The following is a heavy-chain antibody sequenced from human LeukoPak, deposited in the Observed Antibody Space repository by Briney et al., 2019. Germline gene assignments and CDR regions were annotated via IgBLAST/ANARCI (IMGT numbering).Heavy chain of an antibody. Sequence: GGSLRLSCAASGFTFSIYTMTWVRQAPGKGLEWVSAISGNGANTYYADSVKGRFTISRDNSKNTVYLQMNSLRVEDTAIYYCARGQEFDDGVFDSWGQGTLVTVSS. V-gene: IGHV3-23*01. CDR2: ISGNGANT. CDR1: GFTFSIYT. J-gene: IGHJ4*02. CDR3: ARGQEFDDGVFDS. D-gene: IGHD1-1*01.